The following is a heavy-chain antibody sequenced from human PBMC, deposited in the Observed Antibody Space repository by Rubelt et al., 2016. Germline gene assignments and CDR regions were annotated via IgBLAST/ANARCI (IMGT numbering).Heavy chain of an antibody. Sequence: QVQLQQWGAGLLKPSETLSLTCAVYGGSFSGYYWSWIRQPPGKGLEWIGEINHRGSTTYNTSLKSRVTIAVDTSKNQVCLKLRSVTAADTAVYYCARGLARAAAAPRRLWFDPWGQGTLVTVSS. CDR3: ARGLARAAAAPRRLWFDP. J-gene: IGHJ5*02. D-gene: IGHD6-13*01. CDR1: GGSFSGYY. V-gene: IGHV4-34*01. CDR2: INHRGST.